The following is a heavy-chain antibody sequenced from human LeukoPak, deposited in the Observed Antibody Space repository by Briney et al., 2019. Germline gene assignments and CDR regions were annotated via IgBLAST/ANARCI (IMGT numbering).Heavy chain of an antibody. CDR3: ARRLSAAGRYYFDY. J-gene: IGHJ4*02. V-gene: IGHV5-51*01. Sequence: PGESLKISCKGSGYSFTSYWIGWVRQMPGKGREWRGIIYPGDSDTRYSPSFQGQVTISADKSISTAYLQWSSLKASDTAMYYCARRLSAAGRYYFDYWGQGTLVTVSS. D-gene: IGHD6-13*01. CDR1: GYSFTSYW. CDR2: IYPGDSDT.